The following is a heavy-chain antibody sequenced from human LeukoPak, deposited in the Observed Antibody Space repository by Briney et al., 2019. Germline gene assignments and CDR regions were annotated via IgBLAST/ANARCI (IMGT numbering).Heavy chain of an antibody. J-gene: IGHJ4*02. CDR2: ISGSGGST. Sequence: GGSLRLSCAACGFTFSSYAMSWVRQAPGKGLEWVSAISGSGGSTYYADSVKGRFTISRDNSKNTLYLQMNSLRAEDTAVYYCAKDSFGSTSCLFDYWGQGTLVTVSS. CDR3: AKDSFGSTSCLFDY. CDR1: GFTFSSYA. D-gene: IGHD2-2*01. V-gene: IGHV3-23*01.